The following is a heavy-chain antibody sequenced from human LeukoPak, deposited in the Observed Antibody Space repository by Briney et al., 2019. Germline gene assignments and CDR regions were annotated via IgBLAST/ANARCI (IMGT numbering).Heavy chain of an antibody. J-gene: IGHJ5*02. D-gene: IGHD2-8*02. V-gene: IGHV3-33*01. CDR3: ARDVGYDKNWFDP. CDR2: IWYDGSNK. Sequence: GGSLRLSCAASGFTFSNYGMHWVRQAPGKGLEWVAVIWYDGSNKYYADSVKGRFTISRDNSKNTLYLQMNSLRVEDTAAYYCARDVGYDKNWFDPWGQGTLVTVSS. CDR1: GFTFSNYG.